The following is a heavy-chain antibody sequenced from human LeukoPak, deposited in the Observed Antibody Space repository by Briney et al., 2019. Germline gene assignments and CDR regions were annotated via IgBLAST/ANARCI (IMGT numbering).Heavy chain of an antibody. J-gene: IGHJ4*02. CDR1: GGSINFYY. Sequence: SETLSLTCTVSGGSINFYYWGWIRQPAGKGLEWIGRIYSTGSTNYSPSLKSRVTMSVDKSKNQFSLNLSSVTAADTAVYYCARGIADPYSLDSWGQGTLVTVSS. D-gene: IGHD6-13*01. CDR2: IYSTGST. CDR3: ARGIADPYSLDS. V-gene: IGHV4-4*07.